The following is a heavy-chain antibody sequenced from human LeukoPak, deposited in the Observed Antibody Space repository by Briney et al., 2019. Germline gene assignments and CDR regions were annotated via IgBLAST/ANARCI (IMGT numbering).Heavy chain of an antibody. CDR2: IYYSGST. CDR3: ARYCTNGAMLQGFDY. CDR1: GGSISSSSYY. J-gene: IGHJ4*02. D-gene: IGHD2-8*01. V-gene: IGHV4-39*07. Sequence: SETLSLTCTVSGGSISSSSYYWGWIRQPPGKGLEWIGSIYYSGSTYYNPSLKSRVTISVDTSKNQFSLKLSSVTAADTAVYYCARYCTNGAMLQGFDYWGQGTLVTVSS.